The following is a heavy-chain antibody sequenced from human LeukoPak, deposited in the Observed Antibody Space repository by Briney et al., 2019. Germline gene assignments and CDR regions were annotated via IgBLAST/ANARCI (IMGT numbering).Heavy chain of an antibody. J-gene: IGHJ5*02. CDR2: INHSGST. CDR3: ARAIVVVPAALDGWFDP. V-gene: IGHV4-34*01. CDR1: GGSFSGDY. D-gene: IGHD2-2*01. Sequence: SETLSLTCAVYGGSFSGDYWSWIRQPPGKGLEWIGEINHSGSTNYNPSLKSRVTISVDTSKNQFSLKLSSVTAADTAVCYCARAIVVVPAALDGWFDPWGQGTLVTVSS.